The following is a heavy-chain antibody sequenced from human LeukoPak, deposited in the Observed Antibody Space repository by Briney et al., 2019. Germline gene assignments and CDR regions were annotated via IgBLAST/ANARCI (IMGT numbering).Heavy chain of an antibody. CDR2: ISGSGGST. CDR3: ANLGYCSGGSCYYNFDY. D-gene: IGHD2-15*01. CDR1: GFTFSSYA. Sequence: GGSLRLSCAASGFTFSSYAMNWVRQAPGKGLEWVSAISGSGGSTYYADSVKGRFTISRDNSKNTLYLQMNSLRAEDTAVYYCANLGYCSGGSCYYNFDYWGQGTLVTVSS. J-gene: IGHJ4*02. V-gene: IGHV3-23*01.